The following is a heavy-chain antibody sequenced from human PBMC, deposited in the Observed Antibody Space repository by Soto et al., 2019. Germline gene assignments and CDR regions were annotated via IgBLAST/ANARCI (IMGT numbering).Heavy chain of an antibody. CDR3: ARHRYGGYDRWIDY. CDR2: IFYSGST. Sequence: PSETLSLTCAVSGGSISSYYLSWIRQPPGKGLEWIGYIFYSGSTNYNPSLKSRVTISVDTSKNQFSLKLSSVTAADTAVYYCARHRYGGYDRWIDYWGQGTLVTVSS. J-gene: IGHJ4*02. D-gene: IGHD4-17*01. V-gene: IGHV4-59*08. CDR1: GGSISSYY.